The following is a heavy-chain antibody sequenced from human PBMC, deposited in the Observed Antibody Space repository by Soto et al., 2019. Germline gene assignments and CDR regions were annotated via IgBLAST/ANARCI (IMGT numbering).Heavy chain of an antibody. Sequence: EVQVVESGGGLIQPGGSLRLSCAVSGFTVTINYMSWVRQAPGTGLEWVSVIYTGGTTFYADSVKGRFTISRDTSRNTLYLQMNSLRGEDTAVYYCHGYGHWGQGTLVTVSS. J-gene: IGHJ4*02. CDR3: HGYGH. CDR1: GFTVTINY. D-gene: IGHD5-12*01. CDR2: IYTGGTT. V-gene: IGHV3-53*01.